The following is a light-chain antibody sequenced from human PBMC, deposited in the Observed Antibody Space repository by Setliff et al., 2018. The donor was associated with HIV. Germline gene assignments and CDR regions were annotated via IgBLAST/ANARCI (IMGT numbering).Light chain of an antibody. V-gene: IGLV2-23*02. J-gene: IGLJ1*01. CDR1: SSDIGGYNS. Sequence: QSALAQPASVSGSPGQSITIPCTGTSSDIGGYNSVSWYQQHPDKAPKLMIYDVTKRPPGVSNRFSGSKSGNTASLTISGLQAEDEADYYCCSYADSNTFVFGTGTKGTVL. CDR2: DVT. CDR3: CSYADSNTFV.